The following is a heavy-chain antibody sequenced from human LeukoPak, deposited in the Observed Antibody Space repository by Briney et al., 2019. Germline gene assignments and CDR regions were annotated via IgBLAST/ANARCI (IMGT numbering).Heavy chain of an antibody. CDR2: INHGGST. D-gene: IGHD3-10*01. J-gene: IGHJ4*02. V-gene: IGHV4-34*01. CDR1: GGSFSGHY. Sequence: SETLSLTCAVSGGSFSGHYWNWIRQPPGKGLEWIGEINHGGSTNYNPSLKSRVTISVDTSKNQFSLKLSSVTAADTAVYYCARGAIWFGELGYYFDCWGQGTLVTVSS. CDR3: ARGAIWFGELGYYFDC.